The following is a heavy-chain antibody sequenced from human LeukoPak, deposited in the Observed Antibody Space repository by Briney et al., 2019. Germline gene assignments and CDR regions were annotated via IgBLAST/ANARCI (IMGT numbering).Heavy chain of an antibody. CDR1: GYTFTTYG. Sequence: ASVKVSCKASGYTFTTYGIIWVRQAPGQGLEWMGWISAYKGNTNYAQKLQGRVTMTTDTSTSTAYMELRSLRSDDTAVYYCARDWDLRYYYDKVVITEDYWGQGTLVTVSS. CDR3: ARDWDLRYYYDKVVITEDY. V-gene: IGHV1-18*01. D-gene: IGHD3-22*01. CDR2: ISAYKGNT. J-gene: IGHJ4*02.